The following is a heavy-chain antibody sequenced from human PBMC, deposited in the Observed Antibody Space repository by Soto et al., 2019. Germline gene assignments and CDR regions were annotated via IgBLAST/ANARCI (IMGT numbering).Heavy chain of an antibody. CDR3: ARDKGPTLSNCGILTGYPYGMGV. J-gene: IGHJ6*02. CDR1: GYTFTSYG. V-gene: IGHV1-18*01. CDR2: ISAYNGNT. D-gene: IGHD3-9*01. Sequence: QVQLVQSGAEVKKPGASVKVSCKASGYTFTSYGISWVRQAPGQGLEWMGWISAYNGNTNYAQKLQGRVTMTTDTSTSTAYMELRSLRSDDKAVYYCARDKGPTLSNCGILTGYPYGMGVWGQGTTVTVSS.